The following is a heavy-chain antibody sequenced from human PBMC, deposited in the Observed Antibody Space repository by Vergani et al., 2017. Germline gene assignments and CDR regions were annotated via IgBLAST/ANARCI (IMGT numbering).Heavy chain of an antibody. CDR1: GFTFSSYA. D-gene: IGHD5-18*01. CDR2: ISYDGSNK. V-gene: IGHV3-30-3*01. J-gene: IGHJ6*03. CDR3: ARAGYSYGYFGYYYMDI. Sequence: QVQLVESGGGVVQPGRSLRLSCAASGFTFSSYAMPWVRQAPGKGLEWVAVISYDGSNKYYADSVKGRFTISRDNSKNTLYLQMNSLRAEDTAVYYCARAGYSYGYFGYYYMDIWGKGTTVTVSS.